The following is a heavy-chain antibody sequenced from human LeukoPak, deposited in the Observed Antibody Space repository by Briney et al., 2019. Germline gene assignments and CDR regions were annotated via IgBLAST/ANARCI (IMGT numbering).Heavy chain of an antibody. Sequence: PGGSLRLSCAASGSTISSYAMHWVRQAPGKGLEWVAVTSYDGSNKYYADSVRGRFTISRDNSKNTLYLQINSLRAEDTAVYYCARDYYDNSGYFPISYLDYWGQGTLVTVSS. J-gene: IGHJ4*02. CDR3: ARDYYDNSGYFPISYLDY. V-gene: IGHV3-30-3*01. CDR2: TSYDGSNK. CDR1: GSTISSYA. D-gene: IGHD3-22*01.